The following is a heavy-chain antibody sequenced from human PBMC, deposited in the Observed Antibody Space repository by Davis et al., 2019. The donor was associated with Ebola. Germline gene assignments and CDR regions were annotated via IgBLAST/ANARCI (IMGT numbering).Heavy chain of an antibody. J-gene: IGHJ6*03. CDR3: ARDILVVPVAIFVDYYYMDV. CDR1: GFTFSDYY. V-gene: IGHV3-11*04. D-gene: IGHD2-2*01. CDR2: ISSSGSII. Sequence: PGGSLRLSCAASGFTFSDYYMSWIRQAPGKGLEWVSYISSSGSIIYYADSVKGRFTISRDNAKNSLYLQMNSLRAEDTAVYYCARDILVVPVAIFVDYYYMDVWGKGTTVTVSS.